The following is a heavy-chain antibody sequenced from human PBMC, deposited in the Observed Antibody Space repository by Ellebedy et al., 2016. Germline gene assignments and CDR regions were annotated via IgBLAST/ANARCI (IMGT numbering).Heavy chain of an antibody. CDR2: IYYSGST. CDR3: ARELSGGGAFDI. D-gene: IGHD3-10*01. V-gene: IGHV4-59*12. Sequence: SETLSLTCTVSGGSISSYYWSWIRQPPGKGLEWIGYIYYSGSTNYNPSLKSRVTISVDTSKNQFSLKLSSVTAADTAVYYCARELSGGGAFDIWGQGTMVTVSS. J-gene: IGHJ3*02. CDR1: GGSISSYY.